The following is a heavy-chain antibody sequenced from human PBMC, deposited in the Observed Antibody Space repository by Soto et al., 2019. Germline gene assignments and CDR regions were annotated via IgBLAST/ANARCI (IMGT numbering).Heavy chain of an antibody. CDR1: GFTFGDYY. J-gene: IGHJ6*03. V-gene: IGHV3-11*01. D-gene: IGHD6-13*01. Sequence: QVQLVESGGGLVKPGGSLRLSCAASGFTFGDYYMSWIRQPPGKGLEWVSYIGTSYSTIYYADSVKGRFTISRDNAKNLLYLQMNSLRAEDTAVYYCASHPRAALYYMDVWGKGTMVTVSS. CDR2: IGTSYSTI. CDR3: ASHPRAALYYMDV.